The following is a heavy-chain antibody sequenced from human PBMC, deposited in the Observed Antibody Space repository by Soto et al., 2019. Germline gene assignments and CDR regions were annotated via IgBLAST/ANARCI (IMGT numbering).Heavy chain of an antibody. CDR3: ARDWCSGGSCYLFFDY. V-gene: IGHV1-18*04. CDR2: INIYNGNT. J-gene: IGHJ4*02. CDR1: GYAFTSYG. Sequence: QVQLVQSGAEVKKPGASVKVSCKAAGYAFTSYGISFLRQAPGQALEWMGWINIYNGNTNYAQKFQGRVIMTTDTSTNTAYMELRSLRSDDTAVYSCARDWCSGGSCYLFFDYWGQGTLVTVSS. D-gene: IGHD2-15*01.